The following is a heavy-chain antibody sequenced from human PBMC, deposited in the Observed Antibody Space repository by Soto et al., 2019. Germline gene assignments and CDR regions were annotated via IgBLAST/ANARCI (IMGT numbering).Heavy chain of an antibody. D-gene: IGHD2-21*01. CDR3: ASDRREVLFGWYFDL. CDR1: GFTVSSNY. Sequence: EVQLVESGGGLIQPGGSLRLSCAASGFTVSSNYMSWVRQAPGKGLEWVSVIYSGGSTYYADSVKGRFTISRDNSKNTLYLQMNSLRAEDTAVYYCASDRREVLFGWYFDLWGRGTLVTVSS. J-gene: IGHJ2*01. CDR2: IYSGGST. V-gene: IGHV3-53*01.